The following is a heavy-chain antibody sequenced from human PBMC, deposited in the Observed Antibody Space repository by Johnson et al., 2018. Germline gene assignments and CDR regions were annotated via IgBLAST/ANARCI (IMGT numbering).Heavy chain of an antibody. CDR1: GFTFSSYG. J-gene: IGHJ1*01. CDR2: ISYDGSNK. D-gene: IGHD3-16*01. CDR3: AKGDYVGRSALAEYFQH. V-gene: IGHV3-30*18. Sequence: QVQLVESGGGVVQPGRSLRLSCAASGFTFSSYGLHWVRQAPGKGLEWVAVISYDGSNKYYADSVKGRFTISRDNSKNTLYLQMNSLTAEDTAVYYCAKGDYVGRSALAEYFQHWGQGTLVTVSS.